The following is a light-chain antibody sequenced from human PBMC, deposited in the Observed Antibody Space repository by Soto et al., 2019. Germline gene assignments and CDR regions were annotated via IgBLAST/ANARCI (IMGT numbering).Light chain of an antibody. V-gene: IGLV2-14*03. CDR2: EVS. J-gene: IGLJ1*01. CDR3: SSYTSRITYV. Sequence: QSALTQPASVSGSPGQSITLSCTGTSSDVGGYNFVSWYQQHPGKAPKLMIFEVSHRPSGVSDRFSGSKSGNTASLTISGLQAEDEADYYCSSYTSRITYVFGTGTKLTVL. CDR1: SSDVGGYNF.